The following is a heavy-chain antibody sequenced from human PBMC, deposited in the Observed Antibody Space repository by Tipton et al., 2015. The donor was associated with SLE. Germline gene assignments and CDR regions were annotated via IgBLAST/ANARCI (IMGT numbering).Heavy chain of an antibody. V-gene: IGHV3-30-3*01. Sequence: QLVQSGGGLVQPGGSLRLSCAASGFTFSRYAMHWVRQAPGKGLEWVAFISYDGSNKYYADSVKGRFTISRDNSKNTLYLQMNSLRVEDTAVYYCARDRVGSSFDYWGQGTLVTVSS. CDR2: ISYDGSNK. CDR3: ARDRVGSSFDY. J-gene: IGHJ4*02. CDR1: GFTFSRYA. D-gene: IGHD6-6*01.